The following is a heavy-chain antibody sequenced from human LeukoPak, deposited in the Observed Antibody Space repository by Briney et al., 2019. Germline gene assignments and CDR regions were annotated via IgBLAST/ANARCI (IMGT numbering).Heavy chain of an antibody. Sequence: GASVKVSCKSSGYAFTGYYMHWVRQAPGQGLEWMGWINPNSGVTNYAQKFQGSITMNRDTSISTAYMELSSLRSDDTAVHYCAREVGYYDSTGDYYHYYMDVWGKGTTVTVSS. V-gene: IGHV1-2*02. CDR1: GYAFTGYY. CDR2: INPNSGVT. D-gene: IGHD3-22*01. J-gene: IGHJ6*03. CDR3: AREVGYYDSTGDYYHYYMDV.